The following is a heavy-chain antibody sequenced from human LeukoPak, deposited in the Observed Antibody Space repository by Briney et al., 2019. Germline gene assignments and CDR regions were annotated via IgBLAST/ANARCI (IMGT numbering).Heavy chain of an antibody. Sequence: ASVKVSCKASGYTFTGYYMHWVRQAPGQGLEWMGWINPNSGGTNYAQKFQGRVTMTRDTSISTAYMELSRLRSDDTAVYYCARDLQSGYCSGGSCYPGWFDPWGQGTLVTVSS. J-gene: IGHJ5*02. CDR1: GYTFTGYY. CDR2: INPNSGGT. D-gene: IGHD2-15*01. CDR3: ARDLQSGYCSGGSCYPGWFDP. V-gene: IGHV1-2*02.